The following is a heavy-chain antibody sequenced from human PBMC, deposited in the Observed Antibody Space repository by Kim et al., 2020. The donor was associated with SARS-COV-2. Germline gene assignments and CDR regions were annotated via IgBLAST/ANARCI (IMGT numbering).Heavy chain of an antibody. D-gene: IGHD3-16*01. V-gene: IGHV3-33*01. CDR1: GFTFSSYG. CDR2: IWYDGSNK. Sequence: GGSLRLSCAASGFTFSSYGMHWVRQAPGKGLEWVAVIWYDGSNKYYADSVKGRFTISRDNSKNTLYLQMNSLRAEETAVYYCARDFDRGYYYYGMDVWGQGTTVTVSS. J-gene: IGHJ6*02. CDR3: ARDFDRGYYYYGMDV.